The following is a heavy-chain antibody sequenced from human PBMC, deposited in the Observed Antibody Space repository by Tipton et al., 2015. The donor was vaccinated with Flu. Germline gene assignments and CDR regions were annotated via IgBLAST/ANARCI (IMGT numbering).Heavy chain of an antibody. V-gene: IGHV3-9*01. CDR2: ISWNSGSI. D-gene: IGHD2-2*01. Sequence: SGFTFDDYAMHWVRQAPGKGLEWVSGISWNSGSIGYADSVKGRFTISRDNAKNSLYLQMNSLRAEDTALYYCAKDSGTDIVVVPAAGGDFDYWGQGTLVTVSS. CDR1: GFTFDDYA. CDR3: AKDSGTDIVVVPAAGGDFDY. J-gene: IGHJ4*02.